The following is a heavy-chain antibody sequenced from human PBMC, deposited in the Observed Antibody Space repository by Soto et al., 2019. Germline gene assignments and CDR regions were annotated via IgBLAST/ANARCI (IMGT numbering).Heavy chain of an antibody. CDR1: GVTFSSYW. CDR3: ARGRPAAIRGRGYYGMDV. V-gene: IGHV3-74*01. D-gene: IGHD2-2*02. J-gene: IGHJ6*02. Sequence: EVQLVESGGGLVQPGGSLRLSCAASGVTFSSYWMHWVRQAPGKGLVWVSRINSDGSSTSYADSVKGRFTISRDNAKNTLYLQMNSLRAEDTAVYYCARGRPAAIRGRGYYGMDVCGQGTTVTVSS. CDR2: INSDGSST.